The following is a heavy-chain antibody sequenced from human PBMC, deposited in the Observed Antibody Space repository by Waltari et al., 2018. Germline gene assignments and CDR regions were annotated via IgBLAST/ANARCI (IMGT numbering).Heavy chain of an antibody. D-gene: IGHD3-16*01. CDR2: IYPGDSET. CDR1: GYSFANTW. J-gene: IGHJ3*02. CDR3: ARRGGLSDAFDI. Sequence: DGQLVQSGAEVKKPGESLKISCQGSGYSFANTWIAGVRQTPGKGLEWMGIIYPGDSETRYSPSFEGQVTMSADKSIRTAYLQWSSLKASDTAMYFCARRGGLSDAFDIWGQGTMVTVSS. V-gene: IGHV5-51*01.